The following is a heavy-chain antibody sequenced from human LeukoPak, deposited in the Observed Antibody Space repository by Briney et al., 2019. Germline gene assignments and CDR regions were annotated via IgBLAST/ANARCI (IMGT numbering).Heavy chain of an antibody. J-gene: IGHJ6*03. D-gene: IGHD4-17*01. Sequence: SETLSLTCTVSGGSISSYYWSWIRQPPGKGLEWIGSIYHSGSTYYNPSLKSRVTISVDTSKNQFSLKLSSVTAADTAVYYCARVYGDYGPEYYYMDVWGKGTTVTVSS. CDR1: GGSISSYY. CDR3: ARVYGDYGPEYYYMDV. CDR2: IYHSGST. V-gene: IGHV4-38-2*02.